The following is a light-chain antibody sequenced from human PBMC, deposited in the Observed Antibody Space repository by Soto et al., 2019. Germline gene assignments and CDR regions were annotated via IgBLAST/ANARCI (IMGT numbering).Light chain of an antibody. Sequence: QSALTQPASVSGSPGKSITISCTGTSSDVGGYNYVSWYQQHPGKAPKVMIYEVSNRPSGVSNRFSGSKSGNTASLTISGLQAEDEADYYCSTYTSSNTWVFGGGTKLTVL. V-gene: IGLV2-14*01. CDR3: STYTSSNTWV. J-gene: IGLJ3*02. CDR1: SSDVGGYNY. CDR2: EVS.